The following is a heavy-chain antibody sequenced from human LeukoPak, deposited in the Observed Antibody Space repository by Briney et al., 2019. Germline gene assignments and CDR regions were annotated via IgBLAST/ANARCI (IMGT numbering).Heavy chain of an antibody. V-gene: IGHV1-18*01. J-gene: IGHJ4*02. CDR2: ISAYNGNT. CDR3: ARVMTTVTTSPLGY. D-gene: IGHD4-17*01. Sequence: ASVKVSCKASGYTFTSYGTSWVRQAPGQGLEWMGWISAYNGNTNYAQKLQGRVTMTTDTSTSTAYMELRSLRSDDTAVYYCARVMTTVTTSPLGYWGQGTLATVSS. CDR1: GYTFTSYG.